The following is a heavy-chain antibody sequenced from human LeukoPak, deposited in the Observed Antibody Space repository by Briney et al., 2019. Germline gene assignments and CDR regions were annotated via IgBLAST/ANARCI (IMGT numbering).Heavy chain of an antibody. V-gene: IGHV4-34*01. CDR1: GGSFSGYY. CDR2: INHSGST. Sequence: SETLSLTCAVYGGSFSGYYRSWIRQPPGKGLEWIGEINHSGSTNYNPSLKSRVTISVDTSKNQFSLKLSSVTAADTAVYYCARGRSEATGTRGDYWGQGTLVTVSS. D-gene: IGHD1-7*01. J-gene: IGHJ4*02. CDR3: ARGRSEATGTRGDY.